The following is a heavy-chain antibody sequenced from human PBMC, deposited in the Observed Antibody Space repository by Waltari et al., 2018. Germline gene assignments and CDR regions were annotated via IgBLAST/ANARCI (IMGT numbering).Heavy chain of an antibody. V-gene: IGHV1-8*01. Sequence: QEQLVQSGAEVREPGASVKVSCMASGYAFNTYDINWVRQAPGRRLEWMGWMNPNSENRGYAQQCQGRLIMTSNSAIGTAYMELTSLTSDDTAVYYCARDASYPHWFYDRWGRGTLVTVSS. CDR3: ARDASYPHWFYDR. CDR1: GYAFNTYD. J-gene: IGHJ2*01. CDR2: MNPNSENR.